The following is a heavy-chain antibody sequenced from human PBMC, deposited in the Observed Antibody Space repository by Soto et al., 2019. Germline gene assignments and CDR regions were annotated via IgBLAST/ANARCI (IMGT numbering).Heavy chain of an antibody. V-gene: IGHV1-8*01. CDR3: AKTYSSPSGGYYFDY. Sequence: ASVKDSCQSSGYTFPCYDINWVRQATGQGVAWMGWMNPNSGNTGYAQKFQGRVTMPRNTSIRTAYMELSSLRSEDTAAYYCAKTYSSPSGGYYFDYGGQGTLVTVSS. D-gene: IGHD6-6*01. J-gene: IGHJ4*02. CDR1: GYTFPCYD. CDR2: MNPNSGNT.